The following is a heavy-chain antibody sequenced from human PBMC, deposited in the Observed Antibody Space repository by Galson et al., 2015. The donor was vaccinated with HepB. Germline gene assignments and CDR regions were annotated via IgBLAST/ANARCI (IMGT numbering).Heavy chain of an antibody. CDR1: GFTFSDHY. V-gene: IGHV3-72*01. CDR2: SRNKAKGYST. J-gene: IGHJ4*02. CDR3: ARSEVTTVVTDFDS. D-gene: IGHD4-23*01. Sequence: SLRLSCAVSGFTFSDHYVDWVRQAPGKGLEWVGRSRNKAKGYSTAYAASVKGRFTVSRDGSKNSVFLQMNSLSSEDTAVYYCARSEVTTVVTDFDSWGQGTLVTVSS.